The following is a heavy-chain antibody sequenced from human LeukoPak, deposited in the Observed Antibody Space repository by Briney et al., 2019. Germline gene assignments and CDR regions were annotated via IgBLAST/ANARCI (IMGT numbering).Heavy chain of an antibody. Sequence: GRSLRLSCAASGFTFSSYAMHWVRQAPGKGLEWVAVISYDGSNKYYADSVKGRFTISRDNSKNTLYLQMNGLRAEDTAVYYCARDRDIVVVVAASLDYWGQGTLVTVSS. D-gene: IGHD2-15*01. CDR3: ARDRDIVVVVAASLDY. CDR1: GFTFSSYA. J-gene: IGHJ4*02. V-gene: IGHV3-30-3*01. CDR2: ISYDGSNK.